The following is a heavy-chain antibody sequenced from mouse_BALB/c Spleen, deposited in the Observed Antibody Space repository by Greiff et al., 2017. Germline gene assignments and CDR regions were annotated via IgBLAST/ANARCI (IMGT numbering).Heavy chain of an antibody. Sequence: QVQLQQSGAELAKPGASVKMSCKASGYTFTSYWMHWVKQRPGQGLEWIGYINPSTGYTEYNQKFKDKATLTADKSSSTAYMQLSSLTSEDSAVYYCARKYGNSFSMDYWGKGTSVTVSS. D-gene: IGHD2-10*02. CDR3: ARKYGNSFSMDY. V-gene: IGHV1-7*01. J-gene: IGHJ4*01. CDR1: GYTFTSYW. CDR2: INPSTGYT.